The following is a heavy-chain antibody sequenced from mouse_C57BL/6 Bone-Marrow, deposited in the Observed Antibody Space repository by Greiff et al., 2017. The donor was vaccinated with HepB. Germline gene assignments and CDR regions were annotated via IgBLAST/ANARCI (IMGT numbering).Heavy chain of an antibody. V-gene: IGHV1-80*01. D-gene: IGHD2-2*01. J-gene: IGHJ3*01. CDR3: ARGLIYGNDPWFAY. CDR1: GYAFSSYW. CDR2: IYPGDGDT. Sequence: VQLQQSGAELVKPGASVKISCKASGYAFSSYWMNWVKQRPGKGLEWIGQIYPGDGDTNYNGKFKGKATLTADKSSSTAYMQLSSLTSEDSAVYFCARGLIYGNDPWFAYWGQGTLVTVSA.